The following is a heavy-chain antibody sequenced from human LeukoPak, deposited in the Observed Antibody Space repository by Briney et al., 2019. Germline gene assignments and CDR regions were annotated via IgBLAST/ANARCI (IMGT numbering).Heavy chain of an antibody. Sequence: ASVKVSCKASGYTFTGYYMHWVRQAPGQGLEWMGCINPNSGGKNYAQKFQGRVTMTRDTSISTAYMELSRLRSDDTAVYYCARDLSYYGSGSYYKPYYYYMDVWGKGTTVTVSS. CDR3: ARDLSYYGSGSYYKPYYYYMDV. CDR2: INPNSGGK. D-gene: IGHD3-10*01. CDR1: GYTFTGYY. V-gene: IGHV1-2*02. J-gene: IGHJ6*03.